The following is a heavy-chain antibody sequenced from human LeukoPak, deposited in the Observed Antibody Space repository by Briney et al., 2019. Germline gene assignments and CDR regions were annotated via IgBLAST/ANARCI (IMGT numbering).Heavy chain of an antibody. CDR3: AREGGDYGGNSQFWYFDL. V-gene: IGHV4-39*07. J-gene: IGHJ2*01. CDR1: GGSISSSIYY. Sequence: SETLSLTCTVSGGSISSSIYYWGWIRQPPGKGLEWIGSINYSGNTFYNPSLKSRVTISVDTSKNQFSLKLSSVTAADTAVYYCAREGGDYGGNSQFWYFDLWGRGTLVTVSS. D-gene: IGHD4-23*01. CDR2: INYSGNT.